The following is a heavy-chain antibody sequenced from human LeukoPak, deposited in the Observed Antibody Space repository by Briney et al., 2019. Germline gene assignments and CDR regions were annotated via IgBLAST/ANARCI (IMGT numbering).Heavy chain of an antibody. J-gene: IGHJ4*02. V-gene: IGHV3-21*01. D-gene: IGHD3-9*01. CDR3: ARVRVDYDILTGPLGY. CDR1: GFTFSSYS. CDR2: ISSSSSYI. Sequence: PGGSLRLSCAASGFTFSSYSMNCVRQAPGKGLEWVSSISSSSSYIYYADSVKGRFTISRDNAKNSLYLQMNSLRAEDTAVYYCARVRVDYDILTGPLGYWGQGTLVTVSS.